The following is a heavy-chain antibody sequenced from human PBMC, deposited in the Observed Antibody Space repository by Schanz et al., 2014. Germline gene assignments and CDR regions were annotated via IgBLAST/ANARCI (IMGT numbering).Heavy chain of an antibody. J-gene: IGHJ3*02. Sequence: QVQLEESGGGVVQPGGSLRLSCVASGFSFSGFAVHWVRQAPGKGLEWVSIVSHDGFTKHYADSVRGRFTLSRDNSKNTLYLQMNSLRAEDTALYFCAKDPHKDYGGKPQAFDIWGQGTMVTVSS. CDR3: AKDPHKDYGGKPQAFDI. CDR2: VSHDGFTK. D-gene: IGHD4-17*01. V-gene: IGHV3-30*04. CDR1: GFSFSGFA.